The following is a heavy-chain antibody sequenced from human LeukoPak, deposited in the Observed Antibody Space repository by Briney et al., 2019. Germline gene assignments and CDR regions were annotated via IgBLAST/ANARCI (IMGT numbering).Heavy chain of an antibody. CDR1: GGSFSGYY. CDR2: INHSGST. D-gene: IGHD3-22*01. CDR3: ARGGDYYDSSGYDGGYYFDY. Sequence: PSETLSLTCAVYGGSFSGYYWSWIRQPPGKGLEWIGEINHSGSTNYNPSLKSRVTISVDTSKNQFSLKLSSVTAADTAVYYCARGGDYYDSSGYDGGYYFDYWGQGTLSPSPQ. J-gene: IGHJ4*02. V-gene: IGHV4-34*01.